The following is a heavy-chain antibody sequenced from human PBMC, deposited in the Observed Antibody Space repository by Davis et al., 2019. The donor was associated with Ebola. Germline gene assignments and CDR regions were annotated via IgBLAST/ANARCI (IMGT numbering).Heavy chain of an antibody. CDR2: ISSSSYYI. CDR1: GFTFSSYA. V-gene: IGHV3-21*04. CDR3: AKDTSNIWFDV. J-gene: IGHJ3*01. D-gene: IGHD1-26*01. Sequence: GGSLRLSCAASGFTFSSYAMNWVRQAPGKGLEWVSSISSSSYYIYYADSVKGRFTISRDNSRNTLYLQMNGLRVEDTAIYYCAKDTSNIWFDVWGQGTLVTVSA.